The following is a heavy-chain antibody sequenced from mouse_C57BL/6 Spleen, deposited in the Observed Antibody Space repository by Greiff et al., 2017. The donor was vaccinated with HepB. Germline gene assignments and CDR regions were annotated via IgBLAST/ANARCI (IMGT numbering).Heavy chain of an antibody. CDR2: INPSNGGT. J-gene: IGHJ1*03. CDR1: GYTFTSYW. CDR3: ARSYYYGRGWYFDV. D-gene: IGHD1-1*01. V-gene: IGHV1-53*01. Sequence: QVQLQQSGTELVKPGASVKLSCKASGYTFTSYWMHWVKQRPGQGLEWIGNINPSNGGTNYNEKFKSKATLTVDKSSSTAYMQLSSLTSEDSAVYYCARSYYYGRGWYFDVWGTGTTVTVSS.